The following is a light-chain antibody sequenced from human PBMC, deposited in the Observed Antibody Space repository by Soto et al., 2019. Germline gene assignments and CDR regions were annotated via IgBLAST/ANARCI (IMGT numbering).Light chain of an antibody. J-gene: IGLJ2*01. CDR3: SSYKTSSNVL. V-gene: IGLV2-14*01. CDR1: SSDIGGYNY. Sequence: QSVLTQPASVSGSPGQSITISCTGTSSDIGGYNYVSWYQQHPGKAPKLMIYEVSNRPSGVSNRFSGSKSGNTASLTISGLQAEDEADYYCSSYKTSSNVLFAGGTKVTVL. CDR2: EVS.